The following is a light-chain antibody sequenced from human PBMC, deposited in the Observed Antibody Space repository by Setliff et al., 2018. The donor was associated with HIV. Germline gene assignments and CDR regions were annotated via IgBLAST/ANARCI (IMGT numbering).Light chain of an antibody. CDR3: QSYDSSLSGYV. Sequence: QSALAQPPSVSGAPGQRVTISCTGSSSNIGAGYDVRWYQQLPGTAPKLLINGDSNRPSGVPDRFSGSKSGTSASLAITGLQAEDESDYYCQSYDSSLSGYVFGTGTKV. CDR1: SSNIGAGYD. J-gene: IGLJ1*01. CDR2: GDS. V-gene: IGLV1-40*01.